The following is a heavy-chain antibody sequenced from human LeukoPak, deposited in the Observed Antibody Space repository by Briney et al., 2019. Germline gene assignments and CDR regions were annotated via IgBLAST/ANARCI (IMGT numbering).Heavy chain of an antibody. CDR2: INHSGST. CDR3: ARGRTTSCSSTSCLYYYGMDV. D-gene: IGHD2-2*01. Sequence: SETLSLTCAVYGGSFSGYYWCWIRQPPGKGLEWIGEINHSGSTNYNPSLKSRVTISVDRSKNQFSLKLSSVTAADTAVYYCARGRTTSCSSTSCLYYYGMDVWGQGTTVTVSS. V-gene: IGHV4-34*01. J-gene: IGHJ6*02. CDR1: GGSFSGYY.